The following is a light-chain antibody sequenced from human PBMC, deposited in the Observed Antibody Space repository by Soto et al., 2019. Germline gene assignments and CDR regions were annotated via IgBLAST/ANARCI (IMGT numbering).Light chain of an antibody. CDR3: QHLDTSGIT. Sequence: DIQLTQSPSFLSASVGDRVSISCRASQGISRYLAWYQQKSGAAPKLLIHDTFVLQSGVPSRFRGSGSGTDFTLTISNFQPEDSATYSCQHLDTSGITFGQGTRLEIK. V-gene: IGKV1-9*01. CDR2: DTF. J-gene: IGKJ5*01. CDR1: QGISRY.